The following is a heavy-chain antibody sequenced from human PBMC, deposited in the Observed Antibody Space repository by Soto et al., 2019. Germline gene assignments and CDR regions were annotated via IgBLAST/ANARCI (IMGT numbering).Heavy chain of an antibody. Sequence: EVQLVESGGGLIQPGGSLRLSCAVSGFTVSNNYMSWVRQAPGKGLEGVSVIYSGGYTAYGDSVKGRFTISRDNSKNTLYLQMKGLGPERRGCVFWAGQRGGGGYWGQGTLVTVSS. V-gene: IGHV3-53*01. D-gene: IGHD6-25*01. J-gene: IGHJ4*02. CDR2: IYSGGYT. CDR1: GFTVSNNY. CDR3: AGQRGGGGY.